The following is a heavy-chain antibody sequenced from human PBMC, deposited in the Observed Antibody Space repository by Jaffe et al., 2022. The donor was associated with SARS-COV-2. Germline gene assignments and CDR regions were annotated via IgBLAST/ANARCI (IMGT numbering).Heavy chain of an antibody. Sequence: QVQLVQSGAEVKKPGASVKVSCMASGYTFNSYGITWVRQAPGQGLEWMGWINVYNGNTHYARKLQGRVTMTTDTSTSTAYMELRSLRSDDTAMYYCGRGGVVFPTAVGNNWVDPWGQGTLVTVSS. D-gene: IGHD2-2*01. CDR3: GRGGVVFPTAVGNNWVDP. CDR1: GYTFNSYG. V-gene: IGHV1-18*01. CDR2: INVYNGNT. J-gene: IGHJ5*02.